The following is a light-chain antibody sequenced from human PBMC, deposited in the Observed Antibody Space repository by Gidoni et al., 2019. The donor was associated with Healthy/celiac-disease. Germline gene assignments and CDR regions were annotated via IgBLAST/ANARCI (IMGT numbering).Light chain of an antibody. CDR2: GNS. Sequence: QSVLTQPPSVSGAPGQRGTISCTGSSSNNGAGYDVHWYQQLPGTAPKLLIYGNSNRPSGVPDRFSGSKSGTSASLAITGLQAEDEADYYCQSYDSSLSGSHVVFGGGTKLTVL. V-gene: IGLV1-40*01. J-gene: IGLJ2*01. CDR3: QSYDSSLSGSHVV. CDR1: SSNNGAGYD.